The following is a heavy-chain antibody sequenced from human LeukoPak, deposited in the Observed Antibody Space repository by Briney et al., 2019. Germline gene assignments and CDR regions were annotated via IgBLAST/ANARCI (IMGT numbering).Heavy chain of an antibody. V-gene: IGHV3-23*01. CDR2: ISGSGGST. CDR1: GFTFSSYA. J-gene: IGHJ4*02. Sequence: PGGSLRLSCAASGFTFSSYAMSWVRQAPGKGLEGVSAISGSGGSTYYADSVKGRFTISRDNSKNTLYLQMNSLRAEDTAVYYCAKDLVDPYCSSTSCHVPLDYWGQGTLVTVSS. CDR3: AKDLVDPYCSSTSCHVPLDY. D-gene: IGHD2-2*01.